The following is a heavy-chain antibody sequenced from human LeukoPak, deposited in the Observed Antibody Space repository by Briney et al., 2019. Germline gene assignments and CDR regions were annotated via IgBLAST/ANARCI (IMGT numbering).Heavy chain of an antibody. V-gene: IGHV1-46*01. CDR3: ARDHCSSTSCSLPHYAFDY. D-gene: IGHD2-2*01. Sequence: GASVKVSCKASGYTFTSYYMHWVRQAPGQGLEWMGIINPSGGSTSYAQKFQGRVTMTRDTSTSTVYMELSSLRSEDTAVYYCARDHCSSTSCSLPHYAFDYWGQGTLVTVSS. J-gene: IGHJ4*02. CDR2: INPSGGST. CDR1: GYTFTSYY.